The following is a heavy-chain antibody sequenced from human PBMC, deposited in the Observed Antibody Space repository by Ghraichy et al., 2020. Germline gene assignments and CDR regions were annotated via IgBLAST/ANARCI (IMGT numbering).Heavy chain of an antibody. CDR2: IRYDGSNK. CDR1: GFTFSSYG. J-gene: IGHJ3*02. D-gene: IGHD7-27*01. V-gene: IGHV3-30*02. CDR3: AKWAINWGLDDAFDI. Sequence: GGSLRLSCAASGFTFSSYGMHWVRQAPGKGLEWVAFIRYDGSNKYYADSVKGRFTISRDNSKNTLYLQMNSLRAEDTAVYYCAKWAINWGLDDAFDIWGQGTMVTVSS.